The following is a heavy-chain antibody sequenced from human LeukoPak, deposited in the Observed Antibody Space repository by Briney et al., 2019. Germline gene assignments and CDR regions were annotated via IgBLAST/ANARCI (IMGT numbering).Heavy chain of an antibody. J-gene: IGHJ4*02. CDR2: IYYSGST. Sequence: KASETLSLTSTVSGGSISSGGYYWSWIRQHPGKGLEWIGYIYYSGSTYYNPSLKSRVTISVDTSKNQFSLKLSSVTAADTAVYYCARSYYYDSSGSYYFDYWGQGTLVTVSS. V-gene: IGHV4-31*03. CDR1: GGSISSGGYY. CDR3: ARSYYYDSSGSYYFDY. D-gene: IGHD3-22*01.